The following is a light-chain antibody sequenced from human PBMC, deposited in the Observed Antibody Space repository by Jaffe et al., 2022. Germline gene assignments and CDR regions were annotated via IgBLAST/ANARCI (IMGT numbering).Light chain of an antibody. J-gene: IGLJ2*01. CDR1: SSNIGNNY. Sequence: QSVLTQPPSVSAAPGQKVTISCSGSSSNIGNNYVSWYQQLPGTAPKLLIYENYKRPSGIPDRFSGSQSGTSATLGITGLQTGDEADYYCGTWDSSLTAEVFGGGTKLTVL. V-gene: IGLV1-51*02. CDR2: ENY. CDR3: GTWDSSLTAEV.